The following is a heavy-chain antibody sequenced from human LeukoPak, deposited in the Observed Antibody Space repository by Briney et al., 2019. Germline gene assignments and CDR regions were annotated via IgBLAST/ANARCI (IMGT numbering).Heavy chain of an antibody. Sequence: PSETLSLTCAVYGGSFSGYHWSWIRQPPGKGLEWIGEINHSGSTNYNPSLKSRVTISVDTSKNQFSLKLSSVTAADTAVYYCARGTDCSSTSCYYFDYWGQGTLVTVSS. D-gene: IGHD2-2*01. CDR1: GGSFSGYH. CDR3: ARGTDCSSTSCYYFDY. V-gene: IGHV4-34*01. CDR2: INHSGST. J-gene: IGHJ4*02.